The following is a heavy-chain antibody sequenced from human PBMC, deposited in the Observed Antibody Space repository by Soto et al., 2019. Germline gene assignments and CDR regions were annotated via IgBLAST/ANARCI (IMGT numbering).Heavy chain of an antibody. J-gene: IGHJ4*02. Sequence: QITLKKSGPTLVKPTGTLTLTCTFSGFSLSTSGVGVGWIRQPPGESLLRLALIYCDDDKRYSPSLKSRLTITKDTSKCQVVLTMTTMDPVDAVTYYCAHRRGSGCVYCFDYWCRGTLVTVSS. CDR1: GFSLSTSGVG. CDR2: IYCDDDK. D-gene: IGHD6-19*01. CDR3: AHRRGSGCVYCFDY. V-gene: IGHV2-5*02.